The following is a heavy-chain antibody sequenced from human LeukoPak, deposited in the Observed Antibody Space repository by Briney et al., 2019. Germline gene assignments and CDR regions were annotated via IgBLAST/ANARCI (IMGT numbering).Heavy chain of an antibody. V-gene: IGHV3-48*03. D-gene: IGHD3-10*01. Sequence: PGGSLRPSCAASGFTFSSYEMNWVRQAPGKGLEWVSYISSSGSTIYYADSVKGRFTISRDNAKNSLYLQMNSLRAEDTAVYYCAREVYCGSGSYSDYWGQGTLVTVSS. CDR3: AREVYCGSGSYSDY. J-gene: IGHJ4*02. CDR1: GFTFSSYE. CDR2: ISSSGSTI.